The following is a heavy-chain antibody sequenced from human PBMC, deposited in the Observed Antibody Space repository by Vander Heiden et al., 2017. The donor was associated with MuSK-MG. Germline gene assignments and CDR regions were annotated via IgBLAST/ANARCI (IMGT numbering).Heavy chain of an antibody. V-gene: IGHV3-72*01. Sequence: EVQLVESGGGLVQPGGSLRVSCTASGFSYSDHYMDWVRQAPGKGLEWVGRSRNKANSYTTEYAASVKGRFTISRDDSKNSLYLQMSSLKSEDTAVYYCASSYVSGSSQDYWGQGILVTVSS. CDR1: GFSYSDHY. CDR3: ASSYVSGSSQDY. D-gene: IGHD6-19*01. CDR2: SRNKANSYTT. J-gene: IGHJ4*02.